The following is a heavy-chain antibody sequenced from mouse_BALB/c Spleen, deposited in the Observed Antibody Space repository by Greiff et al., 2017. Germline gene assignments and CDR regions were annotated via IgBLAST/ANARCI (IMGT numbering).Heavy chain of an antibody. CDR2: ISYDGSN. J-gene: IGHJ4*01. CDR3: AREGAYYSISYAMDD. D-gene: IGHD2-12*01. CDR1: GYSITSGYY. Sequence: EVQLKESGPDLVKPSQSLSLTCSVTGYSITSGYYWYWMRQFPGNKLGWMGNISYDGSNNYNPSLKNRITITLDTSTNQFCLKLNSVTTEDTASYYCAREGAYYSISYAMDDWGQGTSVTVSS. V-gene: IGHV3-6*02.